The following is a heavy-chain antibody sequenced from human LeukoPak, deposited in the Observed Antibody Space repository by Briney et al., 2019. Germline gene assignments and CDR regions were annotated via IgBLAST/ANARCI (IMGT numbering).Heavy chain of an antibody. CDR1: GFTFSSYS. CDR3: ARDQGDYYYYMDV. Sequence: GGSLRLSCAASGFTFSSYSMNWVRQAPGKGLEWVSYISSSSSTIYYADSVKGRFTISRDNAKNSLYLQMNSLRAEDTAVYYCARDQGDYYYYMDVWGKGTTVTVSS. CDR2: ISSSSSTI. D-gene: IGHD3-16*01. V-gene: IGHV3-48*01. J-gene: IGHJ6*03.